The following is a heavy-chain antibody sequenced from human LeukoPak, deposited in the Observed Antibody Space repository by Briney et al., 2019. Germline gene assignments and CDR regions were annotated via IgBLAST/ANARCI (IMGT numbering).Heavy chain of an antibody. CDR3: ASASSTSCYGRCWFDP. Sequence: PSETLSLTCTVSGYSISSGYYWSWIRQPPGKGLEWIGESNHSGSTNYNPSLKSRVTISVDTSKNQFSLKLSSVTAADTAVYYCASASSTSCYGRCWFDPWGQGTLVTVSS. J-gene: IGHJ5*02. CDR1: GYSISSGYY. CDR2: SNHSGST. V-gene: IGHV4-38-2*02. D-gene: IGHD2-2*01.